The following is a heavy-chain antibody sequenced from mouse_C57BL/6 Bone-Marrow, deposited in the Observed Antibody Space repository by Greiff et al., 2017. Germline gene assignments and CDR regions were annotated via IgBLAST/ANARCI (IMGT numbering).Heavy chain of an antibody. J-gene: IGHJ4*01. V-gene: IGHV1-42*01. CDR2: MDPSTVVT. CDR1: GYSCTGYY. D-gene: IGHD1-1*01. Sequence: EVQLQQSGPELVKPGASVKISCKASGYSCTGYYMSWVKQSPEKSLEWIGEMDPSTVVTTYNQKFKAKATLTVDKSSSTAYMQLKSLTSEDSAVYYCAREDYYGSRGDYWGQGTSVTVSS. CDR3: AREDYYGSRGDY.